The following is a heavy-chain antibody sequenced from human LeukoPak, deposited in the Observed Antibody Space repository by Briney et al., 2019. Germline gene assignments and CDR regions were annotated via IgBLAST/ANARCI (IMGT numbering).Heavy chain of an antibody. J-gene: IGHJ5*02. CDR2: ISYDGSHQ. Sequence: PGGSLRLSCAASGFTFSNYAMHWVRQAPGKGLEWVALISYDGSHQYYADSVKGRFTISRDNSNNTVFLQMNSLRTEDTAVYCARQCVGYFRSWGQGTLVTVAS. D-gene: IGHD2/OR15-2a*01. CDR3: ARQCVGYFRS. V-gene: IGHV3-30*01. CDR1: GFTFSNYA.